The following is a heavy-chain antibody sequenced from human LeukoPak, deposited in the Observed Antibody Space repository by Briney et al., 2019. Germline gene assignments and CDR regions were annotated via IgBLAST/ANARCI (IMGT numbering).Heavy chain of an antibody. Sequence: GGSLRLSCAASGFTFSSYAVHWVRQAPGKGLEWVAVISYDGSNKYYADSVKGRFTISRDNAKNSLYLQMNSLRAEDTAVYYCARDWEGLLNWFDPWGQGTLVTVSS. CDR1: GFTFSSYA. V-gene: IGHV3-30*04. CDR3: ARDWEGLLNWFDP. J-gene: IGHJ5*02. D-gene: IGHD1-26*01. CDR2: ISYDGSNK.